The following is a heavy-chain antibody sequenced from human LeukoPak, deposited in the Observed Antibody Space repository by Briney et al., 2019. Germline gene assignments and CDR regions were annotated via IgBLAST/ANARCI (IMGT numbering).Heavy chain of an antibody. CDR2: INPNSGGT. CDR3: ASSTYGYCSGGSCPNTLDY. CDR1: GYTFTGYY. D-gene: IGHD2-15*01. J-gene: IGHJ4*02. Sequence: ASVKVSCKASGYTFTGYYMHWVRQAPGQGLEWMGRINPNSGGTNYAQKFQGRVTMTRDTSISTAYMELSRLRSDDTAVCYCASSTYGYCSGGSCPNTLDYWGQGTLVTVSS. V-gene: IGHV1-2*06.